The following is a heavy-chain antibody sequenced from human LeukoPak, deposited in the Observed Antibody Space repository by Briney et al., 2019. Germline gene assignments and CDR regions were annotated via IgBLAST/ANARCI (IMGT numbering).Heavy chain of an antibody. Sequence: GGSLRLSCAASGFSFTSYWMHWVRQAPGKGLVWVSCINTDGSGTTYADSVKGRFTISRDNAKNTLYLQMNSLRAEDTAVYYCARVQGFVVVPAAISLPYYFDYWGQGTLVTVSS. V-gene: IGHV3-74*01. CDR2: INTDGSGT. CDR1: GFSFTSYW. D-gene: IGHD2-2*01. J-gene: IGHJ4*02. CDR3: ARVQGFVVVPAAISLPYYFDY.